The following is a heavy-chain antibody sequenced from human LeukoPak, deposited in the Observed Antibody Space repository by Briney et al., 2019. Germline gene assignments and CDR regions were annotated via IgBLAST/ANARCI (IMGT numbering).Heavy chain of an antibody. CDR2: IYPGDSDT. V-gene: IGHV5-51*01. CDR1: GYSFTSYW. Sequence: GESLKISCKGSGYSFTSYWIGWVRQMPGKGLEWMGIIYPGDSDTRYSPSFQGQVTISADKSISTAYLQWSSLKASDTAMYYCARQAVAGTDSYYYYGMDVWGQGTTATVSS. J-gene: IGHJ6*02. D-gene: IGHD6-19*01. CDR3: ARQAVAGTDSYYYYGMDV.